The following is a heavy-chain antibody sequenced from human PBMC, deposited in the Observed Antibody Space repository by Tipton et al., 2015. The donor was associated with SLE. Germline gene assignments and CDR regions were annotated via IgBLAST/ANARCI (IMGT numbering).Heavy chain of an antibody. D-gene: IGHD2-15*01. Sequence: QLVQSGAEVKRPGASVRISCKASGYTFTNYYMHWVRQAPGQGLEWMGLIHPTGSTKLYAQNLQGRLTLTRDMSTSTDYMELDSLRSEDTAVYYCARDNSVASKGWWFDPWGQGTLVTVSS. V-gene: IGHV1-46*04. CDR2: IHPTGSTK. CDR3: ARDNSVASKGWWFDP. CDR1: GYTFTNYY. J-gene: IGHJ5*02.